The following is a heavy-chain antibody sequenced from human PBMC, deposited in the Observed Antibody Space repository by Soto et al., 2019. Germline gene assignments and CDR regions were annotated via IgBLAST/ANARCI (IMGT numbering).Heavy chain of an antibody. CDR2: IRSKANSYAT. V-gene: IGHV3-73*02. Sequence: EVQLVESGGGLVQPGGSLKLPCAASGFTFSGFAMHWVGQASGKGREWVAGIRSKANSYATAYAASVKGSFTISRDDSKNTAYLQMNSLKTEDTAVYYCTRGYSYGPGMYGMDVWGQGTTVTVSS. CDR3: TRGYSYGPGMYGMDV. CDR1: GFTFSGFA. J-gene: IGHJ6*02. D-gene: IGHD5-18*01.